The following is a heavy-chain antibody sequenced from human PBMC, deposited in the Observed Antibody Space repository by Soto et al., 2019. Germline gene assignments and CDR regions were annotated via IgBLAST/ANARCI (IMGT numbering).Heavy chain of an antibody. CDR3: GCNYYDFWSGYYSVGFFDY. CDR2: ITRGGNT. D-gene: IGHD3-3*01. CDR1: GGSFSGHY. Sequence: AETLSLTCAVYGGSFSGHYWTWIRQPPGKGLEWVGEITRGGNTKYNPSPKSRGTITVGTSKNQFSLQLISGITADAAVEYCGCNYYDFWSGYYSVGFFDYWAQGTPVTVSS. V-gene: IGHV4-34*01. J-gene: IGHJ4*02.